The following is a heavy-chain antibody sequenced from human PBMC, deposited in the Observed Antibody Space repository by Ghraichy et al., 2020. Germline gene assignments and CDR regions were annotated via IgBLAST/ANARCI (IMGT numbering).Heavy chain of an antibody. Sequence: SETLSLTCAVYGGSFSGYYWSWIRQPPGKGLEWIGEINHSGSTNYNPSLKSRVTISVDTSKNQFSLKLSSVTAADTAVYYCARWGQQLVKNGMDVWGQGTTVTVSS. CDR3: ARWGQQLVKNGMDV. J-gene: IGHJ6*02. D-gene: IGHD6-13*01. V-gene: IGHV4-34*01. CDR1: GGSFSGYY. CDR2: INHSGST.